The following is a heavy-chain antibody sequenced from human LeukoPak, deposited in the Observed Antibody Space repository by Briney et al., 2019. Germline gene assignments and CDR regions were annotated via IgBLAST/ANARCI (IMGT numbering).Heavy chain of an antibody. V-gene: IGHV4-61*02. D-gene: IGHD3-10*01. CDR3: AREKQVLSLWGSRASPAPADWHAFDI. Sequence: SETLSLTSTVYGGSVSSGNYYWSWIRQPAGKGPEWIGRIYTSGSTNYNPSLKSRGTISLDTSKKQFSLKVSSVTAADTAVYYCAREKQVLSLWGSRASPAPADWHAFDIWGQGTMVTVSS. CDR1: GGSVSSGNYY. J-gene: IGHJ3*02. CDR2: IYTSGST.